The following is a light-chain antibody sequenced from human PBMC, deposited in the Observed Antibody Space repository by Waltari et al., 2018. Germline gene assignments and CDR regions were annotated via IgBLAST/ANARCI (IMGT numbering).Light chain of an antibody. V-gene: IGKV1-5*03. CDR3: QQYNTSSS. CDR1: QSISNY. CDR2: KAS. Sequence: DIQMTQYPSTLSTFVGDTITITCRASQSISNYLAWYQQKPGKAPQLLIYKASSSGSGVPSRFSGSGSGTEFTLTNSSLQPDDFATYYCQQYNTSSSFGQGTKLEIK. J-gene: IGKJ2*03.